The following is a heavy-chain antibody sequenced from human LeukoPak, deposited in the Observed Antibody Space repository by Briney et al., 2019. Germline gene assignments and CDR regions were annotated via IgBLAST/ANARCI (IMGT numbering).Heavy chain of an antibody. Sequence: GGSLRLSCAASGFTFSSYGMHWVRQAPGKGLEWVAFIRYDGSNKYYADSVKGRFTISRDNSKNTLCLQMNSLRAEDTAVYYCARADPDLRSGYSYFDYWGQGTLVTVSS. D-gene: IGHD3-3*01. J-gene: IGHJ4*02. CDR1: GFTFSSYG. CDR2: IRYDGSNK. CDR3: ARADPDLRSGYSYFDY. V-gene: IGHV3-30*02.